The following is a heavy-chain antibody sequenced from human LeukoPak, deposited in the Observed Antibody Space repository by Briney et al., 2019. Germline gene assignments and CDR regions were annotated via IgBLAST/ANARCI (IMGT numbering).Heavy chain of an antibody. Sequence: GGSLRLSCSASGFTFSSYDMHWVRQATGKGLEWVSAIGTAGDTYYPGSVKGRFTISRENAKNSLYLQMNSLRAGDTAVYYCARARINYYDSSGYHNWYFDLWGRGTLVTVSS. J-gene: IGHJ2*01. D-gene: IGHD3-22*01. CDR2: IGTAGDT. CDR3: ARARINYYDSSGYHNWYFDL. V-gene: IGHV3-13*01. CDR1: GFTFSSYD.